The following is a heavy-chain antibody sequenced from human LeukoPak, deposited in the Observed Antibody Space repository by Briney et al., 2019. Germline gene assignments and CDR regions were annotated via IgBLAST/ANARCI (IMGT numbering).Heavy chain of an antibody. J-gene: IGHJ4*02. CDR2: INPNSGGT. D-gene: IGHD6-13*01. CDR1: GYTFTGYY. V-gene: IGHV1-2*02. CDR3: ARGDVSFYSSSFDY. Sequence: GALVRVSCKASGYTFTGYYMHWVRQAPGQGLEWMGWINPNSGGTHYAQKFQGRVTMTRDTSISTAYMELSRLRSDDTAVYYCARGDVSFYSSSFDYWGQGTLVTVAS.